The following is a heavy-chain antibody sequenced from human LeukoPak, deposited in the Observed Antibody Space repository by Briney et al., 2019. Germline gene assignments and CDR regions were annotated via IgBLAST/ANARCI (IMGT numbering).Heavy chain of an antibody. CDR3: ARVMSAYYDILTGVGRDAFDI. Sequence: GGSLRLSCAASGFTFSSYSMNWVRQAPGKGLEWVSSISSSSSYIYYADSVKGRFTISRDNAKNSLYLQMNSLRAEDTAVYYCARVMSAYYDILTGVGRDAFDIWGQGTMVTVSS. J-gene: IGHJ3*02. CDR2: ISSSSSYI. D-gene: IGHD3-9*01. CDR1: GFTFSSYS. V-gene: IGHV3-21*01.